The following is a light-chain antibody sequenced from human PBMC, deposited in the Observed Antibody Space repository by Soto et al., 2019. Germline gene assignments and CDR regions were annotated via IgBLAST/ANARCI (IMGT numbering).Light chain of an antibody. Sequence: QSVLTQPPSASGSPRQSVTISCTGTSSDVGAYNYVSWYQQHPGKAPKLMIYDVSKRPSGVPYRFSGSKSGNAASLTVSGLQGEDEADYYCSSYAGSSGVFGGGTKVTVL. CDR1: SSDVGAYNY. J-gene: IGLJ3*02. CDR2: DVS. V-gene: IGLV2-8*01. CDR3: SSYAGSSGV.